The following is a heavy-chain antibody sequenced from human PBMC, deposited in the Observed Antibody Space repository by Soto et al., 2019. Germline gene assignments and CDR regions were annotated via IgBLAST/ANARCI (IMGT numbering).Heavy chain of an antibody. Sequence: QVQLVQSGAEVKKTGASVKVSCKASGYTFTSYAMHWVRQAPGQRLEWMGWINAGNGNTKYSQKFQGRVTITRDTSASTAYMELSSLRSEDTAVYHCARVAGITIFGVVIEKDWYFDLWGRGTLVTVSS. V-gene: IGHV1-3*01. CDR3: ARVAGITIFGVVIEKDWYFDL. CDR1: GYTFTSYA. J-gene: IGHJ2*01. D-gene: IGHD3-3*01. CDR2: INAGNGNT.